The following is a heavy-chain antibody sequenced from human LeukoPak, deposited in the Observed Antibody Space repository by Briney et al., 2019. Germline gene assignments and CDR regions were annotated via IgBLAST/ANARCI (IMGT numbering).Heavy chain of an antibody. CDR2: ISWISGSK. Sequence: RGRSLTLSCAASGFTLDDYAMHWVRQAPGRGREWVSGISWISGSKRYADSVKGRFTISRDNAKNSLHLQMNSLRAEGMALYYCAKGSDSSGYYWVLLSFFGCWGQGTLVTVSS. CDR3: AKGSDSSGYYWVLLSFFGC. J-gene: IGHJ4*02. V-gene: IGHV3-9*03. CDR1: GFTLDDYA. D-gene: IGHD3-22*01.